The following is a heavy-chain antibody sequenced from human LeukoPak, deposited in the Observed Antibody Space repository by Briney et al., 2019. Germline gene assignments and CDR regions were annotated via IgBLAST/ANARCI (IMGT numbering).Heavy chain of an antibody. CDR2: ISSTSRYI. CDR1: GFTFSPYS. CDR3: ARGPGVPAAPLDY. V-gene: IGHV3-21*01. Sequence: GGSLRLSCAASGFTFSPYSLNWVRQAPGKGLEWVGYISSTSRYIYYADSVKGRFIISRDNAKNSLYLQMNSLKVEDTGIYYCARGPGVPAAPLDYWGQGTLVAVSS. D-gene: IGHD2-2*01. J-gene: IGHJ4*02.